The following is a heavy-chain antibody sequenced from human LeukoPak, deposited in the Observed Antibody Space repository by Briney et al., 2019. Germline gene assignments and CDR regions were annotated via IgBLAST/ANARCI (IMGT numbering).Heavy chain of an antibody. CDR1: GGSIRSSNHY. Sequence: SETLSLTCNVFGGSIRSSNHYWGWIRQPPGKGLEWIGSIYYSGSTYYNTSLKSRVTISVDTSNNQLSLKVRSATATDTAVYYCARLFYYDGSGPPSWGQGTLVTVSS. CDR2: IYYSGST. J-gene: IGHJ5*02. V-gene: IGHV4-39*01. D-gene: IGHD3-22*01. CDR3: ARLFYYDGSGPPS.